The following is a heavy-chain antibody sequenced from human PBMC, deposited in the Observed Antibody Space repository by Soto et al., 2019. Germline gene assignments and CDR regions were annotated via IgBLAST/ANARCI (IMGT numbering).Heavy chain of an antibody. V-gene: IGHV3-30*04. CDR2: ISYDGGKK. CDR1: GFNFSSYA. J-gene: IGHJ4*02. CDR3: AREGQQAAGTTPHN. D-gene: IGHD6-13*01. Sequence: VGSLRLSCAASGFNFSSYAMHWVRQAPGKGLEWVAVISYDGGKKYYADSVKGRFTISRDNSQNTLYVEMTSLSAEDTAVYYCAREGQQAAGTTPHNWGQRTLVTVSS.